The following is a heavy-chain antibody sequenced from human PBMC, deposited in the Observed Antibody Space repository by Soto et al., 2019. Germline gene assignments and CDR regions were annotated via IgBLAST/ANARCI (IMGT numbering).Heavy chain of an antibody. Sequence: PGESLKISCKGSGYSFTSYWMSWVRQAPGKGLEWVGRIKSKTDGGTTDYAAPVKGRFTISRDDSKSIAYLQMNSLKTEDTAVYYCTRVVLVPAALYYYGMDVWGQGTTVTVSS. D-gene: IGHD2-2*01. CDR1: GYSFTSYW. J-gene: IGHJ6*02. V-gene: IGHV3-15*01. CDR2: IKSKTDGGTT. CDR3: TRVVLVPAALYYYGMDV.